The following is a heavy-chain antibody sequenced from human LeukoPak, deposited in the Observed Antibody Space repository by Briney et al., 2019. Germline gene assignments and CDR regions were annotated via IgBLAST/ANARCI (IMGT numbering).Heavy chain of an antibody. J-gene: IGHJ6*02. D-gene: IGHD2-15*01. V-gene: IGHV1-18*01. CDR3: ARVSIVVVVAANPEEDYYYGMDV. CDR1: GYTFTSYG. Sequence: ASVNVSCKASGYTFTSYGISWVRQAPGQGLEWMGWISAYNGNTNYAQKLQGRVTMTTDKSTSTAYMELSSLRSEDTAVYYCARVSIVVVVAANPEEDYYYGMDVWGQGTTVTVSS. CDR2: ISAYNGNT.